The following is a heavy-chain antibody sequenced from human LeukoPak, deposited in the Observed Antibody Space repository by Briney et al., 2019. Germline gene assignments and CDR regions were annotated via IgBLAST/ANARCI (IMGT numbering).Heavy chain of an antibody. CDR1: GYTFTSYD. Sequence: ASVKVSCKASGYTFTSYDINWVRQATGQGLEWMGWMNPNSGNTGYAQKFQGRVTITRNTSISTAYMELSSLRSEDTAVYYCARDRVDPEYNWFDPWGQGTLVTVSS. D-gene: IGHD6-6*01. CDR3: ARDRVDPEYNWFDP. V-gene: IGHV1-8*03. CDR2: MNPNSGNT. J-gene: IGHJ5*02.